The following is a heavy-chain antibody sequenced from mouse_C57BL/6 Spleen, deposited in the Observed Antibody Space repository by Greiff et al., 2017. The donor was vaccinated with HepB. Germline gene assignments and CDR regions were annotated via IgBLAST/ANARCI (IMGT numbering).Heavy chain of an antibody. CDR1: GYSITSGYY. D-gene: IGHD1-1*01. CDR2: ISYDGSN. J-gene: IGHJ3*01. CDR3: ARALLTSPWFAY. V-gene: IGHV3-6*01. Sequence: EVKLVESGPGLVKPSQSLSLTCSVTGYSITSGYYWNWIRQFPGNKLEWMGYISYDGSNNYNPSLKNRISITHDTSKNQFFLKLNSVTTEDTATYYCARALLTSPWFAYWGQGTLVTVSA.